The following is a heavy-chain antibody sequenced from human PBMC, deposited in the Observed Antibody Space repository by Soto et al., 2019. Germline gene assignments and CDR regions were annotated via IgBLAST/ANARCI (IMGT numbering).Heavy chain of an antibody. CDR3: ARGAYGSGNYYTGPSAFDI. D-gene: IGHD3-10*01. V-gene: IGHV1-69*06. CDR1: GGTLSDHG. CDR2: TIPVFNTA. Sequence: QVQLEQSGAEVKKPGSSVKISCKASGGTLSDHGVSWLRQAPGQGLEWVGGTIPVFNTANYAPKFQGRVTIAADKSTNIAYMELGSLRSDDTAFYYCARGAYGSGNYYTGPSAFDIWGQGTLVIVSS. J-gene: IGHJ3*02.